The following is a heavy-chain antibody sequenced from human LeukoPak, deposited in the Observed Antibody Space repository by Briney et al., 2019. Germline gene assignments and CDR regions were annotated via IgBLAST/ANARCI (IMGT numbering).Heavy chain of an antibody. V-gene: IGHV3-23*01. CDR3: AGSSSWYRQGDY. CDR2: ISCSGGST. CDR1: GFTFSSYL. Sequence: GGSLRLSCAASGFTFSSYLMSWLRQAPGQGLEWVSTISCSGGSTYYADSVKGRFTISRDSSKNTLDLQMNSLRAEDTAVYYCAGSSSWYRQGDYWGQGTLVTVSS. D-gene: IGHD6-13*01. J-gene: IGHJ4*02.